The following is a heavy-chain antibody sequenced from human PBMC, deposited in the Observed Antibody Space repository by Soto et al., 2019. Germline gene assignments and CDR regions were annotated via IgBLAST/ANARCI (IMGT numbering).Heavy chain of an antibody. Sequence: QVQLVQSGAEVKKPGSSVKVSCKASGGTFSSYAISWVRQAPGQGLEWMGGIIPIFDTADYAQKFQGRVTITADESTSTAYMELSSLRSEDTAVYYCASHGITGTWVYYYGMDVWGPGNTVTVSS. CDR1: GGTFSSYA. CDR2: IIPIFDTA. V-gene: IGHV1-69*12. CDR3: ASHGITGTWVYYYGMDV. D-gene: IGHD1-7*01. J-gene: IGHJ6*02.